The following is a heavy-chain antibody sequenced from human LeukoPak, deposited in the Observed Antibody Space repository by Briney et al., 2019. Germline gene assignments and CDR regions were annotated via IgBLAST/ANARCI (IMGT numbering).Heavy chain of an antibody. D-gene: IGHD3-16*01. CDR2: INHSGSS. CDR1: GGSFSGYY. V-gene: IGHV4-34*01. J-gene: IGHJ4*02. CDR3: ARVGDQIIDY. Sequence: SETLSLTCAVYGGSFSGYYWSWIRQPPGKGLEWIGEINHSGSSNYNPSLKSRVTISVDTSKNQFSLKLSSVTAADTAVYYCARVGDQIIDYWGQGTLVTVSS.